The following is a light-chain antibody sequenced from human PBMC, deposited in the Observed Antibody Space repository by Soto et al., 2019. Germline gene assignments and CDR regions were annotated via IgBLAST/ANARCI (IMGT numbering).Light chain of an antibody. V-gene: IGKV1D-16*01. CDR2: AAS. CDR3: HQYDKYPWT. Sequence: DIQMTQSPSSLSASVGDRVTITCRASQGIGAWVTWYQQKPGKAPESLIYAASSLRSGVPSRFSGSRSGTDFTLTISSLQPEDFATYYCHQYDKYPWTFGQGTRVEI. CDR1: QGIGAW. J-gene: IGKJ1*01.